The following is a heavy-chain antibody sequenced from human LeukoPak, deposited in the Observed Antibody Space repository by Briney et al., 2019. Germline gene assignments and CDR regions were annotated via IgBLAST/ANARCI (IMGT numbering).Heavy chain of an antibody. CDR1: GFTFTTYW. V-gene: IGHV3-7*01. Sequence: PGGSLRLSCAASGFTFTTYWMSWVRQAPGKGLEWVANIKQDGSEKYYVDSVKGRFTISRDNAKNSLYLQMNSLRAEDTAVYYCARDQRIAEDSRHDYWGQGTLVTVSS. CDR3: ARDQRIAEDSRHDY. CDR2: IKQDGSEK. J-gene: IGHJ4*02. D-gene: IGHD6-13*01.